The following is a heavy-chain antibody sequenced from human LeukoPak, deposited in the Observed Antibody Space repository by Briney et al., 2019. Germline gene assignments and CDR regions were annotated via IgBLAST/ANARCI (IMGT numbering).Heavy chain of an antibody. V-gene: IGHV3-64*01. Sequence: GGSLRLSCAASGFTVSSNYMSWVRQAPGKGLEYVSAISNNGGSTYYANSMKGRFTISRDNSKNTLYLQMDSLRVEDMAVYYCARDGYWGQGALVTISS. CDR1: GFTVSSNY. J-gene: IGHJ4*02. CDR2: ISNNGGST. CDR3: ARDGY.